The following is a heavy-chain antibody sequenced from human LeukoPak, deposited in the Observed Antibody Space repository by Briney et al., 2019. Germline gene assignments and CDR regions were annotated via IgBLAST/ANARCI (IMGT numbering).Heavy chain of an antibody. CDR3: AKDPSFLGVVIAEYDAFDI. V-gene: IGHV3-23*01. CDR1: GFTFSSYA. D-gene: IGHD3-3*01. J-gene: IGHJ3*02. Sequence: PGGSLRLSCAASGFTFSSYAMSWVRQAPGKGLEWVSAISGSGGSAYYADSVKGRFTISRDNSKNTLYLQMNSLRAEDTAVYYCAKDPSFLGVVIAEYDAFDIWGQGTMVTVSS. CDR2: ISGSGGSA.